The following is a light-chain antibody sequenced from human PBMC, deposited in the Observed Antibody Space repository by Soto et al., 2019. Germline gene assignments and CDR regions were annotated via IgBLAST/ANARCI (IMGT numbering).Light chain of an antibody. J-gene: IGKJ1*01. CDR3: QQYENYPWT. V-gene: IGKV1-5*01. Sequence: DIEMTQSPSTLSASAGDRVTITCRASQRVSAWLAWYQQRPGKAPRLLIYEASTLQSGLPSRFSGGGSGTEFTLTISSLQPDDFATYYCQQYENYPWTFGQGTKVEIK. CDR2: EAS. CDR1: QRVSAW.